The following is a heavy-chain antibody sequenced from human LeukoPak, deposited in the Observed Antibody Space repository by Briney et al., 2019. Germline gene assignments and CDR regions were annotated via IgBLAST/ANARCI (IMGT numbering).Heavy chain of an antibody. CDR3: ARDPYSGYDLQAFDY. J-gene: IGHJ4*02. CDR2: ISSSSTYI. V-gene: IGHV3-21*01. D-gene: IGHD5-12*01. CDR1: GFTFSSYS. Sequence: KSGGSLRLSCAASGFTFSSYSMNWVRQAPGKGLEWVSSISSSSTYIYYADSVKGRFTISRDNAKNSLYLQMKSLRAEDTAVYYCARDPYSGYDLQAFDYWGQGTLVTVSS.